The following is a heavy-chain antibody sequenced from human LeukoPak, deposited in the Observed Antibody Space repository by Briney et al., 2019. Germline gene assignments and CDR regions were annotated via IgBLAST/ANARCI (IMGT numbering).Heavy chain of an antibody. CDR3: AREPYYYGSSGSYDAFDI. CDR1: GFTFSSYS. V-gene: IGHV3-21*01. J-gene: IGHJ3*02. Sequence: GGSLRLSCAASGFTFSSYSMNWVRQAPGKGLEWVSSISSSSSYIYYADSVKGRFTISRDNAKNSLYLQMNSLRAEDTAVYYCAREPYYYGSSGSYDAFDIWGQGTMVTVSS. CDR2: ISSSSSYI. D-gene: IGHD3-22*01.